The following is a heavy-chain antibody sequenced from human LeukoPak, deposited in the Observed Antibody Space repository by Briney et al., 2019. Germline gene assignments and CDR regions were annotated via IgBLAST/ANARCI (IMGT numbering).Heavy chain of an antibody. V-gene: IGHV4-34*01. CDR3: ARDWGS. J-gene: IGHJ4*02. D-gene: IGHD3-10*01. CDR1: GGSFSGYY. Sequence: SETLSLTCAVYGGSFSGYYWSWIRQPPGKGLEWIGEINHSGSTNYNPSLESRVTISVDTSKNQFSLKLSSVTAADTAVYYCARDWGSWGQGTLVTVSS. CDR2: INHSGST.